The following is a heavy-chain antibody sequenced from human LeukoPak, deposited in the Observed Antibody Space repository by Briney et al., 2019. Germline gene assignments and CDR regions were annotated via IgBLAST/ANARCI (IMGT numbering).Heavy chain of an antibody. V-gene: IGHV4-31*03. CDR2: IYYSGST. Sequence: PSETLSLTCTVSGGSISSGGYYWSWIRQHPGKGLEWIGYIYYSGSTYYNPSLKSRVTISVDTSKNQFSLKLSSATAADTAVYYCARGTLDSSGSFYYYYYYMDVWGKGTTVTVSS. CDR3: ARGTLDSSGSFYYYYYYMDV. D-gene: IGHD3-22*01. J-gene: IGHJ6*03. CDR1: GGSISSGGYY.